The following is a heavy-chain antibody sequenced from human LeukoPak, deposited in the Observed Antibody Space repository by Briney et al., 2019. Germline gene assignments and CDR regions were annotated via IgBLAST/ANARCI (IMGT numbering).Heavy chain of an antibody. CDR2: ISGSGGST. CDR1: GFTFSSYA. J-gene: IGHJ4*02. CDR3: ALHKFGEPRFDY. D-gene: IGHD3-10*01. V-gene: IGHV3-23*01. Sequence: GGSLRLSSAASGFTFSSYAMSWVRQAPGKGLEWVSAISGSGGSTYYADSVKGRFTISRDNSKNTLYLQMNSLRAEDTAVYYCALHKFGEPRFDYWGQGTLVTVSS.